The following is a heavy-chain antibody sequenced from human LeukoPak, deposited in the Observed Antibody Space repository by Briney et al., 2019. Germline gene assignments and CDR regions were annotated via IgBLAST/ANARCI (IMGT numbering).Heavy chain of an antibody. Sequence: PGGSLRLSCAASGFTFSSYSMNWVRQAPGKGLEWVSYISSSSSTIYYADSVKGRFTISRDNAKNSLYLQMNSLRAEDTAVYYCARGLGLLGTRGNFDYWGQGTLVTVSS. CDR1: GFTFSSYS. V-gene: IGHV3-48*01. CDR2: ISSSSSTI. D-gene: IGHD7-27*01. J-gene: IGHJ4*02. CDR3: ARGLGLLGTRGNFDY.